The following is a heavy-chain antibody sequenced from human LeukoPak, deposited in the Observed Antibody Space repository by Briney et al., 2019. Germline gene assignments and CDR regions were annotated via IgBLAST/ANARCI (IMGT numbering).Heavy chain of an antibody. V-gene: IGHV4-39*07. D-gene: IGHD2-15*01. CDR1: GGSIRSGRHH. J-gene: IGHJ6*03. CDR3: ARDLGGYPFFMDV. CDR2: LDESGRP. Sequence: SETLSLTCSVSGGSIRSGRHHWAWVRQPPGKGLEFIGSLDESGRPYHNAPLKSRVTISEDSSGKQFSLNLSSVTAADTAVYFCARDLGGYPFFMDVWGRGTTVIVSS.